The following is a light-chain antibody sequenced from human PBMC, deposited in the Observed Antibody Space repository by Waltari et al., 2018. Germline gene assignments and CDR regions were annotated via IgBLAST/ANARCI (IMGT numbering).Light chain of an antibody. V-gene: IGLV2-14*03. J-gene: IGLJ3*02. CDR1: SSDVGTSNS. CDR3: SSQSSDNVVL. CDR2: DVS. Sequence: QSALTQPASVSGSPGQSITLSCTGTSSDVGTSNSVSWYQDHPGQGPKVIIYDVSDRPSGVSARFSGSKSGNTASLTISGLQAEDEADYYCSSQSSDNVVLFGGGTKVTVL.